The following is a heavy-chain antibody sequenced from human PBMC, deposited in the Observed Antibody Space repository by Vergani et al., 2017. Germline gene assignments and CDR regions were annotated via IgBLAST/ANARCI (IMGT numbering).Heavy chain of an antibody. D-gene: IGHD2-2*01. CDR1: GGSFSGYY. V-gene: IGHV4-34*01. J-gene: IGHJ4*02. CDR2: INHSGST. CDR3: ARGLVVVPAARAGSETYFDY. Sequence: QVQLQESGPGLVKPSETLSLTCAVYGGSFSGYYWSWIRQPPGKGLEWIGEINHSGSTNYNPSLKSRVTISVDTSKNQFSLKLSSVTAADTAVYYCARGLVVVPAARAGSETYFDYWGQGTLVTVSS.